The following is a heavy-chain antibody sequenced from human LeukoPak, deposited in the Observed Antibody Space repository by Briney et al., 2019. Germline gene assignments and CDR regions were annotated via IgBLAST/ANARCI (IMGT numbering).Heavy chain of an antibody. CDR1: GFTFSSYA. CDR2: ISFDGSNK. CDR3: ARGFPVDY. V-gene: IGHV3-30-3*01. D-gene: IGHD3-3*01. J-gene: IGHJ4*02. Sequence: GGSLRLSCAASGFTFSSYAMHWVRQAPGRGLEWVALISFDGSNKYYADSVKGRFTISRDNSKDTLYLQMNSLRTEDTAVYYCARGFPVDYWGQGTLVTVSS.